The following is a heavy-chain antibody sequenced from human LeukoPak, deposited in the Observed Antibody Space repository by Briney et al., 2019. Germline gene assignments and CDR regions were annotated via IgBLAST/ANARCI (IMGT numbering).Heavy chain of an antibody. CDR1: GGSISSSSYY. Sequence: PSETLSLTCTVSGGSISSSSYYWGWIRQPPGKGLEWIGSIYYSGSTYYNPSLKRRVTISVDTSKNQFSLKLSSVTAADTAVYYCASYYYGSGSWSQGTLVTVSS. D-gene: IGHD3-10*01. V-gene: IGHV4-39*01. CDR2: IYYSGST. J-gene: IGHJ4*02. CDR3: ASYYYGSGS.